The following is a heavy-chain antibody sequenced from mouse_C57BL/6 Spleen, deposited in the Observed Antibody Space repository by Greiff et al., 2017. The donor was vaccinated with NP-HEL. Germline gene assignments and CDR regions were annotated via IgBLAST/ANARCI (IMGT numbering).Heavy chain of an antibody. Sequence: QVQLKQSGPGLVQPSQSLSITCTVSGFSLTSYGVHWVRQSPGKGLEWLGVIWSGGSTDYNAAFISRLSISKDNSKSQVFFKMNSLQADDTAIYYCARGGIITTVVANWYFDVWGTGTTVTVSS. D-gene: IGHD1-1*01. CDR3: ARGGIITTVVANWYFDV. CDR2: IWSGGST. J-gene: IGHJ1*03. V-gene: IGHV2-2*01. CDR1: GFSLTSYG.